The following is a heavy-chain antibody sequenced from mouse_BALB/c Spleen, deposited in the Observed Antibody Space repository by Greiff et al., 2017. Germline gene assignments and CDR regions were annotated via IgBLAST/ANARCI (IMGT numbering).Heavy chain of an antibody. CDR1: GFSLSTSGMS. V-gene: IGHV8-8*01. D-gene: IGHD2-13*01. CDR3: ARSNGDVDYYAMDY. J-gene: IGHJ4*01. Sequence: QVTLKVSGPGILQPSQTLSLTCSFSGFSLSTSGMSVGWIRQPSGKGLEWLAHIWWNDDKYYNPALKSRLTISKDTSNNQVFLKIASVVTADTATYYCARSNGDVDYYAMDYWGQGTSVTVSS. CDR2: IWWNDDK.